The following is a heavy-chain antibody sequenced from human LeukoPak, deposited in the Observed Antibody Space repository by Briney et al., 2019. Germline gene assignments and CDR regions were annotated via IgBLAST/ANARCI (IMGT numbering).Heavy chain of an antibody. Sequence: GGSLRLSCAASGFTFSSYAMHWVRQAPGKGLEWVAAISYDGSNKSYADSVKGRFTISRDNSKNTLYLQMNSLRAEDTAVYYCASTYGGNVNVVVYWGQGTLVSVSS. V-gene: IGHV3-30*04. CDR1: GFTFSSYA. J-gene: IGHJ4*02. CDR3: ASTYGGNVNVVVY. D-gene: IGHD4-23*01. CDR2: ISYDGSNK.